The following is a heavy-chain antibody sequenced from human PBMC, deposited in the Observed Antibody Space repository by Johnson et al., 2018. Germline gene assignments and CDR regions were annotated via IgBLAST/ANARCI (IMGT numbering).Heavy chain of an antibody. V-gene: IGHV3-74*02. J-gene: IGHJ6*03. Sequence: VQLVESGGGLVQPGGSLRLSCAASGFIFRAYWMHWVRPAPGKGLAWVSRINSDGSVTDYADYVKGRFTISRDNAKNTISLQMNSLRAEDTAVYFCARVWTAFYHMDVWGKGTTVTVSS. CDR2: INSDGSVT. CDR1: GFIFRAYW. CDR3: ARVWTAFYHMDV. D-gene: IGHD3/OR15-3a*01.